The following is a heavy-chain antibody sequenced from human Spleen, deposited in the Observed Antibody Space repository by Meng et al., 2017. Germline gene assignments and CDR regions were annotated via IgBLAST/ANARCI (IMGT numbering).Heavy chain of an antibody. CDR1: GGSFSGYY. CDR2: IYHSGST. V-gene: IGHV4-34*01. CDR3: ARGPTTMAHDFDY. D-gene: IGHD4-11*01. J-gene: IGHJ4*02. Sequence: SETLSLTCAVPGGSFSGYYWTWVRQPPGKGLEWIGEIYHSGSTNYNPSLKSRVTISLDTSQNNLSLKLSSVTAADSAVYYCARGPTTMAHDFDYWGQGTLVTVSS.